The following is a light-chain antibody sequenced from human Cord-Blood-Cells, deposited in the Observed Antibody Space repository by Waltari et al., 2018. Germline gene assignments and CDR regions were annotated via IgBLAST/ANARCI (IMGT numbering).Light chain of an antibody. Sequence: SYELTQPPSVSVSPGQTARITCSGDALPKHYAYWYQQKPGQAPVLVIYKDSERPPGIPERFSGSSSGTTVTLTISGVQAEDEADYYCQSADSSGNVVFGGGTKLTVL. J-gene: IGLJ2*01. CDR3: QSADSSGNVV. CDR2: KDS. CDR1: ALPKHY. V-gene: IGLV3-25*03.